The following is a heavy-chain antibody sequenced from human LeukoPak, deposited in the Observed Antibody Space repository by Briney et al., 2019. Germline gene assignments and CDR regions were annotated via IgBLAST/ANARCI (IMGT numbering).Heavy chain of an antibody. CDR2: LGHEGTNK. J-gene: IGHJ4*02. CDR1: GFTFSSYW. V-gene: IGHV3-30*02. D-gene: IGHD1-1*01. Sequence: PGGSLRLSCAASGFTFSSYWMTWVRQAPGKGLAWVAFLGHEGTNKYYAESVKGRFTISRDDSKNTLFLQMDSLRPEDTAVYYCAKDGHWTFDYWGQGALVTVSS. CDR3: AKDGHWTFDY.